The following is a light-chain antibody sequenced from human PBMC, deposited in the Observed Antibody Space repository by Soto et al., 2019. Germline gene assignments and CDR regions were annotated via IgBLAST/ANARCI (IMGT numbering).Light chain of an antibody. CDR3: HQSEGFPLT. V-gene: IGKV1-12*01. CDR2: ETS. Sequence: DIQMTQSPSFVSASVGDRVTFTCRASQDIGRWLAWYQQKPGKAPKVLIYETSKLQSGVPSRFSGSGSGTDFTLTISSLQAADFGTYYCHQSEGFPLTFCGGTNVEIK. CDR1: QDIGRW. J-gene: IGKJ4*01.